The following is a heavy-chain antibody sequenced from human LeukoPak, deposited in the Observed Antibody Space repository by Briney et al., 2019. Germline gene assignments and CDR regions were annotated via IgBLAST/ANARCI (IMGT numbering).Heavy chain of an antibody. CDR1: GGSISNY. D-gene: IGHD4-23*01. V-gene: IGHV4-59*08. CDR3: ARHTTVVPPHYFDY. J-gene: IGHJ4*02. CDR2: IYYSGST. Sequence: PSETLSLTCTVSGGSISNYWSWLRQPPGKGLEWIGYIYYSGSTNYNPSLKSRVTISLDTSKNQISLKLSSVTAADTAVYYCARHTTVVPPHYFDYWGQGTLVTVSS.